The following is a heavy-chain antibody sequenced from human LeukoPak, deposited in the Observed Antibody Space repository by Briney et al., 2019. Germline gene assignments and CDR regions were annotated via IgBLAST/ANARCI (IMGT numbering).Heavy chain of an antibody. CDR2: IYYSGST. V-gene: IGHV4-61*01. D-gene: IGHD1-14*01. J-gene: IGHJ5*02. CDR1: GGSVSSGSYY. CDR3: ARDRRNLFDP. Sequence: SETLSLTCTVSGGSVSSGSYYWSWIWQPPGKGLEWIGYIYYSGSTNYNPSLKSRVTISVDTSKNQFSLKLSSVTAAGTAVYYCARDRRNLFDPWGQGTLVTVSS.